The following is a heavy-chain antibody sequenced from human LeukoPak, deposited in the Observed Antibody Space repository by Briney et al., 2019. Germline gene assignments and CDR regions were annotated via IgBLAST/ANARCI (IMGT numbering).Heavy chain of an antibody. V-gene: IGHV4-39*07. CDR1: GGSISSSSYY. CDR3: ARDVYWIGVWGSYRPYYFDY. CDR2: IYYSGST. Sequence: SETLSLTCTVSGGSISSSSYYWGWIRQPPGKGLEWIGSIYYSGSTYYNPSLKSRVTISVDTSKNQFSLKLSSVTAADTAVYYCARDVYWIGVWGSYRPYYFDYWGQGTLVTVSS. J-gene: IGHJ4*02. D-gene: IGHD3-16*02.